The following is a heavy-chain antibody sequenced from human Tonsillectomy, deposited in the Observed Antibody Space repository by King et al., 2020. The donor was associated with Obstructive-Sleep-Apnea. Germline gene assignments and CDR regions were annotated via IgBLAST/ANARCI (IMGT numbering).Heavy chain of an antibody. D-gene: IGHD6-13*01. V-gene: IGHV3-33*01. J-gene: IGHJ4*02. Sequence: VQLVESWGGVVQPGRSLRLSCAASGFTFSSYGMHWVRQAPGQGLEWVAVIWYDGSSKYYADSVKGRFTISRDNSKNTLYLQMNSLRAEDTAVYYCARDRRDSSWFQYYFDYWGQGTLVTVSS. CDR2: IWYDGSSK. CDR3: ARDRRDSSWFQYYFDY. CDR1: GFTFSSYG.